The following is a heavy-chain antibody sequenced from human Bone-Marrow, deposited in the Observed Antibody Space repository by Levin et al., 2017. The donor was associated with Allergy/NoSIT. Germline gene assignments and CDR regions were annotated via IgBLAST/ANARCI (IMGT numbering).Heavy chain of an antibody. V-gene: IGHV4-39*07. CDR2: ISDSGNT. Sequence: SETLSLTCTVSGGSISSGTHYWGWIRQPPGKGLEWIVTISDSGNTYHNPSLTSRVTISVDTSRNQVSLNLTSVTAADTAVYYCARTIAVSTIFGILTPKNWFDPWGQGTLVTVSS. J-gene: IGHJ5*02. D-gene: IGHD3-3*01. CDR3: ARTIAVSTIFGILTPKNWFDP. CDR1: GGSISSGTHY.